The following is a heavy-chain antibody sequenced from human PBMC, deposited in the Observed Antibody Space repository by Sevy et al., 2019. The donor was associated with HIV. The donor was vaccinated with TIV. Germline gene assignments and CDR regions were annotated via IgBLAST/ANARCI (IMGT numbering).Heavy chain of an antibody. CDR2: IHEDGSLQ. V-gene: IGHV3-7*01. CDR3: ARHLTYQIVIAYYDALDL. D-gene: IGHD3-9*01. Sequence: GGSLRLSCIASGFPLSSYWMTWVRQAPGQGLEYVANIHEDGSLQYYLDSVQGRFIISRDNAKNSLFLQMNDLRAEDTATYYCARHLTYQIVIAYYDALDLWGQGTMVTVSS. CDR1: GFPLSSYW. J-gene: IGHJ3*01.